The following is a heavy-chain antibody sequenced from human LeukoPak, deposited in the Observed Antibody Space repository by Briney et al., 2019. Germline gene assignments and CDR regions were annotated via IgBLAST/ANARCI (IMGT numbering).Heavy chain of an antibody. V-gene: IGHV1-69*05. CDR1: GGTFSSYA. CDR3: ARDSEVDDAFDI. CDR2: IIPIFGTA. J-gene: IGHJ3*02. Sequence: ASVKVSCKASGGTFSSYAISWVRQAPGQGLEWMGGIIPIFGTANYAQKLQGRVTMTTDTSTSTAYMELRSLRSDDTAVYYCARDSEVDDAFDIWGQGTMVTVSS.